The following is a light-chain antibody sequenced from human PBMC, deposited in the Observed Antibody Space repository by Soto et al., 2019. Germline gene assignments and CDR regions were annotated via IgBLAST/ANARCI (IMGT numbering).Light chain of an antibody. CDR2: GAS. CDR3: QQYNEWPRA. V-gene: IGKV3-15*01. Sequence: EIVMTQSPATLSVSPGERATLSCRASQSVSSNLAWYQHKPGQAPRLLIYGASTRATGTPARFSGSGSETEFTLTISSLQSEDFAVYYCQQYNEWPRAFGQGTKVEIK. CDR1: QSVSSN. J-gene: IGKJ1*01.